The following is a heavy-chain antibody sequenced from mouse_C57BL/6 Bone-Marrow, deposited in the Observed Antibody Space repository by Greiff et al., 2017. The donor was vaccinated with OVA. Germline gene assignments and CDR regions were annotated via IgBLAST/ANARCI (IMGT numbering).Heavy chain of an antibody. CDR3: ATGATMITTRYYFDY. D-gene: IGHD2-4*01. CDR1: GYTFTGYW. J-gene: IGHJ2*01. Sequence: VKLVESGAELMKPGASVKLSCKATGYTFTGYWIEWVKQRPGHGLEWIGEILPGSGSTNYNEKFKGKATFTADTSSNTAYMQLSSLTTEDSAIYYCATGATMITTRYYFDYWGQGTTLTVSS. CDR2: ILPGSGST. V-gene: IGHV1-9*01.